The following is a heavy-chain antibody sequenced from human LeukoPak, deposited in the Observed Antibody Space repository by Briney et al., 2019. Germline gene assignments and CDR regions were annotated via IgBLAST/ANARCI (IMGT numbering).Heavy chain of an antibody. D-gene: IGHD3-10*01. V-gene: IGHV1-69*04. CDR2: IIPIFGIA. J-gene: IGHJ5*02. CDR1: GGTFSSYA. CDR3: ARDKTGSLWFGELPGNWFDP. Sequence: ASVKVSCKASGGTFSSYAISWVRQAPGQGLEWMGKIIPIFGIANYAQKFQGRVTITADKSTSTAYMELSSLRSEDTAVYYCARDKTGSLWFGELPGNWFDPWGQGTLVTVSS.